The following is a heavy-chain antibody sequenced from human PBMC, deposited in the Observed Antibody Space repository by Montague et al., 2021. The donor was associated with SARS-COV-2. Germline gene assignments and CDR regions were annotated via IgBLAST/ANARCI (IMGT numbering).Heavy chain of an antibody. CDR2: VNHSGRI. CDR1: GGSFSDYY. V-gene: IGHV4-34*01. D-gene: IGHD3-22*01. CDR3: ARGRVDTTMILVVFTGAAHYLDS. J-gene: IGHJ4*02. Sequence: SETLSLTCAVYGGSFSDYYWTWIRQPPGKGLEWLGEVNHSGRINYNPSLKSRITISVDTSKNQFSLGQSSVTAADTAVYYCARGRVDTTMILVVFTGAAHYLDSWGQGTLVSVSS.